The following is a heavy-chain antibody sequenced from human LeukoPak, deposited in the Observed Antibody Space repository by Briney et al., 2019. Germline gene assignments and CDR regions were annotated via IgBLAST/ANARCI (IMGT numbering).Heavy chain of an antibody. CDR3: ARDFTIFRLTYYFGY. J-gene: IGHJ4*02. V-gene: IGHV1-3*01. D-gene: IGHD3-9*01. Sequence: ASVKVSCKASGYTFTSYALHWVRQAPGQGLEWMGWINPGNGNTKYSQKFQDRVTITRDTSASTTYMELSSLRSEDTAVYYCARDFTIFRLTYYFGYWGQGTLVTVSA. CDR1: GYTFTSYA. CDR2: INPGNGNT.